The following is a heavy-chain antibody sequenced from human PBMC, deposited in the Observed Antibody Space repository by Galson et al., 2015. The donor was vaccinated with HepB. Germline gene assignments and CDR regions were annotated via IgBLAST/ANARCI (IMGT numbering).Heavy chain of an antibody. J-gene: IGHJ5*02. CDR2: VDPEDGET. V-gene: IGHV1-69-2*01. Sequence: VKVSCKVSGYTFTDYYMHWVQQAPGKGLEWMGLVDPEDGETIYAEKFQGRVTITADTSTDTAYMELSSLRSEDTAVYYCATQRIAAAGNNWFDPWGQGTLVTVSS. CDR3: ATQRIAAAGNNWFDP. CDR1: GYTFTDYY. D-gene: IGHD6-13*01.